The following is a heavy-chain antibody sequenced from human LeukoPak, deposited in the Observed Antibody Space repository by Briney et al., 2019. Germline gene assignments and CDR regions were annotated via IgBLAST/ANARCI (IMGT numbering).Heavy chain of an antibody. D-gene: IGHD3-22*01. CDR2: IYYSGST. V-gene: IGHV4-59*12. CDR3: ARGRPSGCSITGYYYYYMDV. Sequence: SETLSLTCTVSGGSISSYYWSWIRQPPGKGLEWIGSIYYSGSTYYNPSLKSRVTISVDTSKNQFSLKLSSVTAADTAVYYCARGRPSGCSITGYYYYYMDVWGKGTTVTVSS. CDR1: GGSISSYY. J-gene: IGHJ6*03.